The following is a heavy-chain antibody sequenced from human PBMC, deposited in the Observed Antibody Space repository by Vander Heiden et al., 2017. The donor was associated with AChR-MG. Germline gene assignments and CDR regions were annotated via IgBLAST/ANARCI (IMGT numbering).Heavy chain of an antibody. D-gene: IGHD1-1*01. Sequence: EVQRVESGGGLVKPGGSLRLSRAACGFTFSSYSMNWVRQAPGKGLEWVSSISSSSSYIYYADSVKGRFTISRDNAKNSLYLQMNSLRAEDTAVYYCASPQLERRCPVIALDCGMDVWGQGTTVTVSS. CDR2: ISSSSSYI. J-gene: IGHJ6*02. V-gene: IGHV3-21*01. CDR3: ASPQLERRCPVIALDCGMDV. CDR1: GFTFSSYS.